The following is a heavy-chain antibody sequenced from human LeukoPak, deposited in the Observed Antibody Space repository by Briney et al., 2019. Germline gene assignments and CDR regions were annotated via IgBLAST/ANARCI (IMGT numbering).Heavy chain of an antibody. J-gene: IGHJ4*02. V-gene: IGHV4-59*01. CDR2: IHSSGST. CDR3: ARDRPWGSSLDD. CDR1: GGSISGDY. Sequence: SETLSLTCTDSGGSISGDYWRWIRQSPGKGLEWIAYIHSSGSTSYNPSLKSRVTISVDTSKNEFSLKLTSVNAADTAVYYCARDRPWGSSLDDWGQGTLVTVSS. D-gene: IGHD6-13*01.